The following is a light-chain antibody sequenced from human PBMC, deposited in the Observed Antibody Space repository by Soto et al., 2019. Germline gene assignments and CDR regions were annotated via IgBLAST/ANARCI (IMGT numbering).Light chain of an antibody. Sequence: EIVLTQSPATLSLSPGERATLSCSASQSVSSYLAWYQQKPGQAPRLLIYDASNRSTGIPARFSGGGSGTDFTLTISSLEPEDFAVYYCQQRFNWPRFTFGQGTKLAIK. J-gene: IGKJ2*01. CDR1: QSVSSY. V-gene: IGKV3-11*01. CDR2: DAS. CDR3: QQRFNWPRFT.